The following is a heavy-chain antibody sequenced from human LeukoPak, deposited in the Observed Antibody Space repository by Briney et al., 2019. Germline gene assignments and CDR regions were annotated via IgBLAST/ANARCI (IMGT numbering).Heavy chain of an antibody. V-gene: IGHV1-8*01. CDR3: ARSPPGGGSGSCYLVY. CDR2: MNPNSGNT. J-gene: IGHJ4*02. Sequence: ASVKVSCKASGYTFTSYDINWVRQATGQGLEWMGWMNPNSGNTGYAQKFQGRVTMTRNTSISTAYMELSSLRSEDTAVYYCARSPPGGGSGSCYLVYWGQGTLVTVSS. CDR1: GYTFTSYD. D-gene: IGHD3-10*01.